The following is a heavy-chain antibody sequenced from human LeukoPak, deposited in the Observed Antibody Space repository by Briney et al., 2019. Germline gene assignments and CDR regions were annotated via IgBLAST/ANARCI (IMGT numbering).Heavy chain of an antibody. CDR1: GFTFISYW. CDR3: RTRRTYYDFRSGHYTADY. V-gene: IGHV3-7*01. Sequence: GGSLRLSCAASGFTFISYWMSWVRQAPGKGLEWVANIKQDGSEKYYVDSVKGRFTISIDNAKNSLYLQMNSLRAEDTAVYYCRTRRTYYDFRSGHYTADYWGQGTLLTVSS. CDR2: IKQDGSEK. D-gene: IGHD3-3*01. J-gene: IGHJ4*02.